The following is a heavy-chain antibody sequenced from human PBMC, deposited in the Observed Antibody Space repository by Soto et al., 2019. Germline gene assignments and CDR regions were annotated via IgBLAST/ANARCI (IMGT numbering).Heavy chain of an antibody. D-gene: IGHD2-8*01. V-gene: IGHV3-21*01. J-gene: IGHJ5*02. CDR3: ARFSSFNVLKGFDE. Sequence: GGSMRLSCAASGFTFSSYTMSWVRQAPGKGLEWVSSITSGRSFIYYAESVKGRFTISRDNANDSLYLHMNSLRAEDTAVYYCARFSSFNVLKGFDEWGKGTLFT. CDR1: GFTFSSYT. CDR2: ITSGRSFI.